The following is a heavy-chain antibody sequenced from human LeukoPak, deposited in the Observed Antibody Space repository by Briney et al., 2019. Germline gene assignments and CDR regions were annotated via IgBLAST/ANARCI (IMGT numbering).Heavy chain of an antibody. Sequence: GRSLRLSCAASGFTFSCYGMHWVRQAPGKGLEWVAVIWYDGSNKYYADSVKGRFTISRDNSKNTLYLQMNSLRAEDTAVYYCASDSELGYCSGGSCYLDYWGQGTLVTVSS. CDR3: ASDSELGYCSGGSCYLDY. V-gene: IGHV3-33*01. CDR1: GFTFSCYG. J-gene: IGHJ4*02. D-gene: IGHD2-15*01. CDR2: IWYDGSNK.